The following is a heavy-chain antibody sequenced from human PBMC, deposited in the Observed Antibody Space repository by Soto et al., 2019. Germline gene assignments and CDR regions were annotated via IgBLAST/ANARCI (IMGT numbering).Heavy chain of an antibody. D-gene: IGHD6-13*01. V-gene: IGHV3-23*01. CDR2: ISGSGGST. J-gene: IGHJ5*02. CDR3: AKVDSSSWYIRTHNWFDP. Sequence: PGGSLRLSCAASGFTFSSYAMSWVRQAPGKGLEWVSAISGSGGSTYYADSVKGRFTISRDNSKNTLYLQMNSLRAEDTAVYYCAKVDSSSWYIRTHNWFDPWGQGTLVTVSS. CDR1: GFTFSSYA.